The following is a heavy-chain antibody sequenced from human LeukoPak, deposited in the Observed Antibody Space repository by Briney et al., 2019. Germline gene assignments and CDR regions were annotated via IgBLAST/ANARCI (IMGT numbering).Heavy chain of an antibody. CDR2: ISYDGSNK. J-gene: IGHJ4*02. D-gene: IGHD4-17*01. CDR1: GFTFSSYA. Sequence: GGSLRHSCAASGFTFSSYAMHWVRQAPGKGLEWVAVISYDGSNKYYADSVKGRFTISRDNSKNTLYLQMNSLRAEDTAVYYCARDDPYGDYIDYWGQGTLVTVSS. CDR3: ARDDPYGDYIDY. V-gene: IGHV3-30*04.